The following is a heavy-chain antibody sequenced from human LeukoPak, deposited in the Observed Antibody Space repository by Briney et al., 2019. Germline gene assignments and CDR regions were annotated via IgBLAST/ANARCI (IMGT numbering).Heavy chain of an antibody. CDR2: IYTSGST. J-gene: IGHJ4*02. CDR1: GGSISSYY. Sequence: PSETLSLTCTVSGGSISSYYWSWLRQPPGKGLEWIGYIYTSGSTNYNPSLKSRVTISVDTSKNQFSLKLSSVTAADTAVYYCARRGWDSPFDYWGQGTLVTVSS. D-gene: IGHD6-19*01. CDR3: ARRGWDSPFDY. V-gene: IGHV4-4*09.